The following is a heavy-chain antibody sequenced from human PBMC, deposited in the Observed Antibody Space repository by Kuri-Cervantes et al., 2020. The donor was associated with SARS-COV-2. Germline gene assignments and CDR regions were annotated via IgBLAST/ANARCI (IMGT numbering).Heavy chain of an antibody. Sequence: ASVKVSCKASGYTFTSYYMHWVRQAPGQGLEWMGIINPSGGSTSYAQKFQDRVTMTRDTSTSTVYMELSSLRSEDTAVYYCASLGVDCSGGSCWQGFDYWGQGTLVTVSS. V-gene: IGHV1-46*01. CDR1: GYTFTSYY. CDR2: INPSGGST. J-gene: IGHJ4*02. CDR3: ASLGVDCSGGSCWQGFDY. D-gene: IGHD2-15*01.